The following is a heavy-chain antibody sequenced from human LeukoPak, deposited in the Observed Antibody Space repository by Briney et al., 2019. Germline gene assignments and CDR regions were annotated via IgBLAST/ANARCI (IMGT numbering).Heavy chain of an antibody. V-gene: IGHV4-31*03. CDR1: GDSITSGGFY. D-gene: IGHD3-3*02. J-gene: IGHJ3*02. Sequence: SETLSLTCTVSGDSITSGGFYWSWIRQHPGRGLEWIGYIYYRARTYYNPSLKSRVIVSLDTSKNQFSLSLRSVTAADTAVYYCARVASIFAGGVAFDIWGQGTMVTVSS. CDR3: ARVASIFAGGVAFDI. CDR2: IYYRART.